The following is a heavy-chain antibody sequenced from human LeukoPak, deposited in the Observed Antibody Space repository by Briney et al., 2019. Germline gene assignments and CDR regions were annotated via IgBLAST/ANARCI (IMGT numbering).Heavy chain of an antibody. CDR2: ISAYNGNT. CDR1: GYTFTTYG. D-gene: IGHD3-3*02. CDR3: ARHLRHKNDY. J-gene: IGHJ4*02. V-gene: IGHV1-18*01. Sequence: ASVKVSCTASGYTFTTYGISWVRQAPGQGLEWMGWISAYNGNTNYAQKLQGRVTMTTDTSTSTAYMELRSLRSDDTAVYDCARHLRHKNDYWGQGTLVTVSS.